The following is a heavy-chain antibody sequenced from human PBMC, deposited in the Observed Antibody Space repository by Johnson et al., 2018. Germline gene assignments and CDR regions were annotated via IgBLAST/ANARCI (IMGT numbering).Heavy chain of an antibody. D-gene: IGHD3-3*01. V-gene: IGHV4-34*01. CDR1: GGSFSGYY. J-gene: IGHJ6*03. Sequence: QVQLQQWGAGLLKPSETLSLTCAVYGGSFSGYYWSWIRQPPGKGLEWIGEISHSGSTNYNPSLKSRVTISGDTSKNQFSLKLSSVPAADTAVYYCARLGSLLRFLEWSSSMDVWGKGTTVTVSS. CDR2: ISHSGST. CDR3: ARLGSLLRFLEWSSSMDV.